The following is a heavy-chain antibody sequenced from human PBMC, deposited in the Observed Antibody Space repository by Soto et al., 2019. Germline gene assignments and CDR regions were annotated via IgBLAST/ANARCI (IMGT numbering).Heavy chain of an antibody. D-gene: IGHD3-22*01. CDR3: ARGTYYYDSSGYYYPFDY. Sequence: QSGGSLRLSCAASGFTFSSYGMHWVRQAPGKGLEWVAVIWYDGSNKYYADSVKGRFTISRDNSKNTLYLQMNSLRAEDTAVYYCARGTYYYDSSGYYYPFDYWGQGTLVTVSS. V-gene: IGHV3-33*01. J-gene: IGHJ4*02. CDR1: GFTFSSYG. CDR2: IWYDGSNK.